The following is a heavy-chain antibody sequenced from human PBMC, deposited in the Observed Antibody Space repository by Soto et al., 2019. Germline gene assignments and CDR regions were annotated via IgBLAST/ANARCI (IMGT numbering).Heavy chain of an antibody. CDR1: GFTFSNYA. CDR3: AKYYGSGSYYHFDY. D-gene: IGHD3-10*01. J-gene: IGHJ4*02. Sequence: GGSLRLSCAASGFTFSNYAMTWVRQAPGKGLKWDSAISGGGGTTYYADSVKGRFTISRDNSKKTVYLQMNSLRAEDSAVYYCAKYYGSGSYYHFDYWGQGTLVTVSS. V-gene: IGHV3-23*01. CDR2: ISGGGGTT.